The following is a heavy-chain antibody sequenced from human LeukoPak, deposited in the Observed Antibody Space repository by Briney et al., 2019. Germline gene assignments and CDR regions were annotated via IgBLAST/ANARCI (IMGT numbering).Heavy chain of an antibody. CDR2: IYYSGST. CDR3: ARQYGSGSYYPPFDY. Sequence: PSETLSLTCTVSGGSISSNSYYWGWIRQPPGKGLEWIGSIYYSGSTYYNPSLKSRVTISVDTSKNQFSLRLSSVTASDTAVYYCARQYGSGSYYPPFDYWGQGTLVTVSS. D-gene: IGHD3-10*01. V-gene: IGHV4-39*01. CDR1: GGSISSNSYY. J-gene: IGHJ4*02.